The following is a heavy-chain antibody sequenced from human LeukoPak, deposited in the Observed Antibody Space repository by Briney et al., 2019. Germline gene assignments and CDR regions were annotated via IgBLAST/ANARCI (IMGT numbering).Heavy chain of an antibody. V-gene: IGHV4-59*01. Sequence: SETLSLTCTVSGDSISSYYWSWTRQPPGKGLEWIGHIYYSGSTNYNPSLKSRVSISVDTSKNQFSLKLSSVTAADTAVYYCARLGYYYDSGGSYYAIDYWGQGTLVTVSS. J-gene: IGHJ4*02. CDR2: IYYSGST. D-gene: IGHD3-22*01. CDR3: ARLGYYYDSGGSYYAIDY. CDR1: GDSISSYY.